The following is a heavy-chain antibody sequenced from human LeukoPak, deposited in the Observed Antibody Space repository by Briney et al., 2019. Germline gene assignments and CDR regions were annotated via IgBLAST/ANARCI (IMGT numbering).Heavy chain of an antibody. CDR1: GYTFTGYY. D-gene: IGHD3-22*01. V-gene: IGHV1-46*01. Sequence: ASVKLSCKASGYTFTGYYMHWVRQAPGQGLEWMGIINPRGGSTSYAQKFQGRVTMTGDTSTSTVYMELSSLRSEDTAVYYCARDTANYYYDSSGYYFDYWGQGTLVTVSS. CDR3: ARDTANYYYDSSGYYFDY. CDR2: INPRGGST. J-gene: IGHJ4*02.